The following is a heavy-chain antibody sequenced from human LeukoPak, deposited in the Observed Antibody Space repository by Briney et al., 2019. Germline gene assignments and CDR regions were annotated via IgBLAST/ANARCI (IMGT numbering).Heavy chain of an antibody. CDR3: ARHGYYDSSGYPFDY. D-gene: IGHD3-22*01. J-gene: IGHJ4*02. CDR1: GASISSSSYS. CDR2: VYYSGET. Sequence: SETLSLTCTVSGASISSSSYSWGWMRQPPGKGLEWIGGVYYSGETHYNPSLKSRVTISVDTSKNQFSLKLSSVTAADTAVYYCARHGYYDSSGYPFDYWGQGTLVTVSS. V-gene: IGHV4-39*01.